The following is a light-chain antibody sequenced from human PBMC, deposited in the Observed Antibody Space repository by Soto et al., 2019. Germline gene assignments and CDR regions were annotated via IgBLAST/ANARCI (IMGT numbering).Light chain of an antibody. CDR3: SSYTVSGSYV. CDR1: SSDVGRYNA. Sequence: QSVLTQPASVSGSPGQSITISCSGTSSDVGRYNAVSWYQQHPGKVPQLMIYDVSIRPSGISDRFSASKSGNMASLTISGLQAEDEADYYCSSYTVSGSYVFGTGTKLPS. V-gene: IGLV2-14*03. J-gene: IGLJ1*01. CDR2: DVS.